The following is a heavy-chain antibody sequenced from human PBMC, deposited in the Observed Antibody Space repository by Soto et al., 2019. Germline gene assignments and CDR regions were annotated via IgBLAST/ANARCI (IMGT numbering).Heavy chain of an antibody. Sequence: PGGSLRLSCAASGFTFSSYAMSWVRQAPGKGLEWVSAISGSGGSTYYADSVKGRFTISRDNSKNTLYLQMNSLRAEDTAVYYCATSRITCGGVIALGSYWGQGTLVRVPS. D-gene: IGHD3-16*02. V-gene: IGHV3-23*01. CDR3: ATSRITCGGVIALGSY. CDR2: ISGSGGST. J-gene: IGHJ4*02. CDR1: GFTFSSYA.